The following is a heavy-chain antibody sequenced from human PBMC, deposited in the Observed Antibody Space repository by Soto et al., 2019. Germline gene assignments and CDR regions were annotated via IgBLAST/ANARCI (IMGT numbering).Heavy chain of an antibody. CDR3: AKHRIAAARSYFDY. CDR2: IDHSGYT. Sequence: SETLSLTCAVYGGSFSGYYWNWIRQPPGKGLQWIGEIDHSGYTNYNPSLKSRVTISVDTSKNQFSLKLSSVTAAGTAVYYCAKHRIAAARSYFDYWGQGTLVTVSS. D-gene: IGHD6-13*01. J-gene: IGHJ4*02. V-gene: IGHV4-34*01. CDR1: GGSFSGYY.